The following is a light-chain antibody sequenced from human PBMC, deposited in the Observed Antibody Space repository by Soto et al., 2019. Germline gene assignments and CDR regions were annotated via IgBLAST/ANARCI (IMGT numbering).Light chain of an antibody. J-gene: IGLJ1*01. Sequence: QSVLTQPPSLSWSRGQSVTLSCPGTSTDFVSYNRVSWYQQPPGTAPKLIIYEASNRPSGVPDRFSGSKSGNTASLTISGLQAADEADYYCRLYTSENTYVFGTGTKV. V-gene: IGLV2-18*01. CDR2: EAS. CDR1: STDFVSYNR. CDR3: RLYTSENTYV.